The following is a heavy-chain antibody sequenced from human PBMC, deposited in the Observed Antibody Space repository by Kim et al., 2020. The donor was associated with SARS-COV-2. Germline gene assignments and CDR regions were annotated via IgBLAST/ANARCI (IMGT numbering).Heavy chain of an antibody. J-gene: IGHJ6*03. D-gene: IGHD6-13*01. CDR3: AREYSSSEEGLLGDGFYYYYYYMDV. CDR2: IYYSGST. V-gene: IGHV4-39*02. Sequence: SETLSLTCTVSGGSISSSSYYWGWIRQPPGKGLEWIGSIYYSGSTYYNPSLKSRVTISVDTSKNQFSLKLSSVTAADTAVYYCAREYSSSEEGLLGDGFYYYYYYMDVWGKGTTVTVSS. CDR1: GGSISSSSYY.